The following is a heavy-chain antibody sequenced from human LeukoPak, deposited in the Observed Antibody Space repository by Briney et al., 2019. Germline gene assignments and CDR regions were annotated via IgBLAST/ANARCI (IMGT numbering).Heavy chain of an antibody. Sequence: GASVKVSCKASGYTFNSYGISWVRQAPGQGLEWMGIINPSGGSTSYAQKFQGRVTMTRDMSTSTDYMELSSLRSKDTAVYYCARDNSVEDAAWWFDPWGQGTLVTVSS. CDR2: INPSGGST. V-gene: IGHV1-46*02. J-gene: IGHJ5*02. CDR3: ARDNSVEDAAWWFDP. CDR1: GYTFNSYG. D-gene: IGHD2-15*01.